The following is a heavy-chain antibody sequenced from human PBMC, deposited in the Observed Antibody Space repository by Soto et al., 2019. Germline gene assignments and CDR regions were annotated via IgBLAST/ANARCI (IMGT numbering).Heavy chain of an antibody. J-gene: IGHJ6*03. D-gene: IGHD5-18*01. CDR1: GFTFRSYW. CDR3: ARRYSSSPYYYYYYMDV. CDR2: IKQDGSEK. Sequence: ESGGGLVQPGGSLRLSCAASGFTFRSYWMSWVRQAPGKGLEWVANIKQDGSEKYYVDSVKGRFTISRDNAKNSLYLQMNSLRAEDTAVYYCARRYSSSPYYYYYYMDVWGKGTTVTVSS. V-gene: IGHV3-7*01.